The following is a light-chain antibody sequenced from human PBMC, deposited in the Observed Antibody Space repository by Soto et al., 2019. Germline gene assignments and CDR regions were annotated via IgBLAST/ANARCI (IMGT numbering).Light chain of an antibody. CDR1: EDIRKD. CDR3: QQHRSYAWT. J-gene: IGKJ1*01. V-gene: IGKV1-17*01. CDR2: AAS. Sequence: DIQMTQSPSSLSASVGDSVTITCRAGEDIRKDLGWYQHKLGKAPKRXIYAASSLQSGVPPRFSGSGAGTEFTLTISGLQPEDFATYYCQQHRSYAWTFGQGTKVDIK.